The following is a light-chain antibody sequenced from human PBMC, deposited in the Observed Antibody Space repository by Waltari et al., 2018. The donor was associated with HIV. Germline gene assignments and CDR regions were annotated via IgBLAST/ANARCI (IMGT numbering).Light chain of an antibody. J-gene: IGKJ1*01. V-gene: IGKV1-39*01. CDR2: GAY. CDR3: QQSYSNPRT. Sequence: DIQMTQSPPSLSASVGDRVSITCRASQSIGNNLIWYQQRPGKAPKLLIYGAYSLQSGVPSRFSSSGSGTDFTLTNSSLQPEDFATYHCQQSYSNPRTFGQGTKVEI. CDR1: QSIGNN.